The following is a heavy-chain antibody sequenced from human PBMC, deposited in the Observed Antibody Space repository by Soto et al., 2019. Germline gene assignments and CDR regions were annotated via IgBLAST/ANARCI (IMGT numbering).Heavy chain of an antibody. CDR3: ARDISGGYFDY. D-gene: IGHD3-3*01. CDR1: GFTFSSYS. V-gene: IGHV3-21*01. J-gene: IGHJ4*02. CDR2: ISSSSSYI. Sequence: EVQLVESGGGLVKPGGSLRLSCAASGFTFSSYSMNWVRQAPGKGLEWVSSISSSSSYIYYADSVKGRFTNSRDNAKNSLYLQMNSLRAEDTAVYYCARDISGGYFDYWGQGTLVTVYS.